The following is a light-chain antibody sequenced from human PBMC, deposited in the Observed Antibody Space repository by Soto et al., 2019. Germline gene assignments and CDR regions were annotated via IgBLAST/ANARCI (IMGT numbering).Light chain of an antibody. J-gene: IGLJ2*01. CDR1: SSDVGGYNY. V-gene: IGLV2-14*01. CDR3: SSYTSSSTV. CDR2: DVS. Sequence: QSALTQPATVSGSPVQSITISCTGTSSDVGGYNYVSWYQQHPGKAPKLMIYDVSNRPSGVSNRFSGSKSGNTASLTISGLQAEDEADYYCSSYTSSSTVFGGGTKRTV.